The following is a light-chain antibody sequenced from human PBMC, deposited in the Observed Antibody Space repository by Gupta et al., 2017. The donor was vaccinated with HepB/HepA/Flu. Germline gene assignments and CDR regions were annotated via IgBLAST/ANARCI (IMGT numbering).Light chain of an antibody. Sequence: DIQMTQSPSSLSASVGDRVTITCQASQDISNYLNWYQQKPGKDPKLLIYDASNLETGVPSRFSGSGSGTDFTVTISSLQPEDIATYYCQQYDNLLLNFGGGTKVEIK. V-gene: IGKV1-33*01. CDR2: DAS. J-gene: IGKJ4*01. CDR3: QQYDNLLLN. CDR1: QDISNY.